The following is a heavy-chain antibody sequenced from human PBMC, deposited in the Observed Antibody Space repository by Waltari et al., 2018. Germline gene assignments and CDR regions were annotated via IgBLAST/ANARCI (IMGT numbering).Heavy chain of an antibody. J-gene: IGHJ5*02. CDR2: ISSTSRYI. V-gene: IGHV3-21*01. D-gene: IGHD4-17*01. CDR1: GFIFSDIS. Sequence: EVQLVESGGGLVKPGGSLRRACAASGFIFSDISMNWVRQVPGKGLEWVSTISSTSRYIYYGDSVKGRFTVSRDNAKNSLYLQMNSLRGEDTGLYYCARDAVTNFDWFDPWGQGTQVTVSS. CDR3: ARDAVTNFDWFDP.